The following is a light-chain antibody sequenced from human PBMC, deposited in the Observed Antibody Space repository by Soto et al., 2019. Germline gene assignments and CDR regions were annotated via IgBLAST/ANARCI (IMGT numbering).Light chain of an antibody. Sequence: QSALTQPASVSGSPGQSITISCSGASSDIGAYDYVSWYQQHPGKAPKLMIYEVTHRPSGVSNRFSASKSGNTASLTISGLQTEDDAYYYCSSYTRSSTLVVGGGTTLTVL. CDR1: SSDIGAYDY. CDR2: EVT. CDR3: SSYTRSSTLV. V-gene: IGLV2-14*01. J-gene: IGLJ2*01.